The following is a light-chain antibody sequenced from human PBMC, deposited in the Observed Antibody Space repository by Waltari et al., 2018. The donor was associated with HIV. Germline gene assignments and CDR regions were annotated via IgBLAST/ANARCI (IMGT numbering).Light chain of an antibody. Sequence: DIQMTQSPSSLSASVGNRVSITCLASQSISSYLNWYQQKPGKAPKLLIYAASSLQSGVPSRFSVSGSGTDFTLTISSLQPEDFATYYCQQSYSTLFTFGGWTKVDIK. V-gene: IGKV1-39*01. CDR3: QQSYSTLFT. CDR2: AAS. CDR1: QSISSY. J-gene: IGKJ4*01.